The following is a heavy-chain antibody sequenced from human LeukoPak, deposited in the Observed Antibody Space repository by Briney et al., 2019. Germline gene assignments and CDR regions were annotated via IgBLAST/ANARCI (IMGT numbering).Heavy chain of an antibody. J-gene: IGHJ4*02. CDR3: AKDLHHATVTTLDY. CDR2: ISGSGGSA. Sequence: GGSLRLSCAASGFTLSSYAMSWVRQAPGKGLEWVSAISGSGGSAYYADSVKGRFTISRDNSKNTLYLQMNSLRAEDTAVCYCAKDLHHATVTTLDYWGQGTLVTVSS. V-gene: IGHV3-23*01. CDR1: GFTLSSYA. D-gene: IGHD4-17*01.